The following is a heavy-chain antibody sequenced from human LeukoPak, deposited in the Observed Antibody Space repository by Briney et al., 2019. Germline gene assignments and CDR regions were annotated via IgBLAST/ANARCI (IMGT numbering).Heavy chain of an antibody. Sequence: SETLSLTCAVYGGSFSGYYWSWIRQPPGKGLEWIGEINHSGSTNYKPSLKSRVTISVDTSKNQFSLRLSSVTAADTAVYYCARVTGYMVEDYFDYWGQGTLVTVSS. D-gene: IGHD5-12*01. V-gene: IGHV4-34*01. CDR1: GGSFSGYY. J-gene: IGHJ4*02. CDR3: ARVTGYMVEDYFDY. CDR2: INHSGST.